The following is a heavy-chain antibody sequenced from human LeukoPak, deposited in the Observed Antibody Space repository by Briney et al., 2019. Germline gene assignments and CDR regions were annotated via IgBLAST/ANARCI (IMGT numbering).Heavy chain of an antibody. V-gene: IGHV3-74*01. D-gene: IGHD3-22*01. Sequence: GGSLRLSCAASGFAFNGYWMHWVRQTPGKGLVWVSRINGDGSTTSYADSVKGGFTISRDNAKNTLYLQMSSLRAEDTAVYYCATGNYYDSRGYYTFGHWGQGTLVTVSS. CDR3: ATGNYYDSRGYYTFGH. CDR2: INGDGSTT. J-gene: IGHJ4*02. CDR1: GFAFNGYW.